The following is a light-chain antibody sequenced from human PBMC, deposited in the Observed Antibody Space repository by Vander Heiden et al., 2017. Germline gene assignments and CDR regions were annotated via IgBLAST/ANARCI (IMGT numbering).Light chain of an antibody. CDR2: DNY. CDR1: SSNIGTNT. J-gene: IGLJ2*01. CDR3: AAWDASLNGLVL. V-gene: IGLV1-44*01. Sequence: QSVLTQPPSASGTPGQTVTIPSSGSSSNIGTNTVKWYQRLPGTAPKLLIYDNYQRPSGVPDRFSGSKSGTSASLAISGLQSEDEADYYCAAWDASLNGLVLFGGGTKLTVL.